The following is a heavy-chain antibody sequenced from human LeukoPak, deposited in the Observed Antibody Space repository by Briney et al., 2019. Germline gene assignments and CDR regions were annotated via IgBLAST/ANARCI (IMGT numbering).Heavy chain of an antibody. CDR1: GFTFSSYA. D-gene: IGHD6-13*01. V-gene: IGHV3-23*01. Sequence: GGSLRLSCAASGFTFSSYAMSWVRQAPGKGLEWVSDISGSGGSTYYADSVKGRFTISRDNSKNTLYLQMNSLRAEDTAVYYCAKDFGIAAAGTLFDYWGQGTLVTVSS. CDR2: ISGSGGST. CDR3: AKDFGIAAAGTLFDY. J-gene: IGHJ4*02.